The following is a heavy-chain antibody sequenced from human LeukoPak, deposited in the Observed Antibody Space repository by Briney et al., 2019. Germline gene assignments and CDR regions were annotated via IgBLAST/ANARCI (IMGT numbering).Heavy chain of an antibody. CDR3: ARDTLVVVVPAAGFDY. CDR1: GFTFSSYW. V-gene: IGHV3-7*01. J-gene: IGHJ4*02. Sequence: PGGSLRLSCAASGFTFSSYWMSWVRQAPGKGLEWVANIKQDGSEKYYVDSVKGRFTISRDNAKNSLYLQMNSLRAEDTAVYYCARDTLVVVVPAAGFDYWGQGTLVTVSS. CDR2: IKQDGSEK. D-gene: IGHD2-2*01.